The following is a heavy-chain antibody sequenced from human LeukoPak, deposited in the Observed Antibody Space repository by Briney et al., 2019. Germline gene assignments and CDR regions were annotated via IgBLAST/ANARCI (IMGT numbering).Heavy chain of an antibody. V-gene: IGHV4-4*07. CDR1: GDSISSLY. Sequence: SETLSLPCTVSGDSISSLYWSWIRQPAGKGLEWIGHIYTSGSTNYSPSLKSRVTMSVDTSKNQFSLKLSSVTAADTAVYYCARDVLAATGSFDYWGQGTQVTVSS. D-gene: IGHD6-13*01. J-gene: IGHJ4*02. CDR3: ARDVLAATGSFDY. CDR2: IYTSGST.